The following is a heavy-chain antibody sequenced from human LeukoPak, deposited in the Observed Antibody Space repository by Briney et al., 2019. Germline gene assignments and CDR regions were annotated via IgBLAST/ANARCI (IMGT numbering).Heavy chain of an antibody. CDR2: IYYSGST. V-gene: IGHV4-59*01. CDR3: ATSTEGGSGYFDY. D-gene: IGHD3-10*01. Sequence: NASETLSLTCTVSGGSISSYYWSWIRQPPGKGLEWIGYIYYSGSTNYNPSLKSRVTISVDTSKNQFSLKLSSVTAADTAVYYCATSTEGGSGYFDYWGQGALVTVSS. CDR1: GGSISSYY. J-gene: IGHJ4*02.